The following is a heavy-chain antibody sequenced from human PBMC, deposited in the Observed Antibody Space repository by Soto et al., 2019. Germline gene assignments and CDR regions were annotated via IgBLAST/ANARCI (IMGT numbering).Heavy chain of an antibody. CDR3: AREYTAWPLAYGLDV. D-gene: IGHD2-2*02. J-gene: IGHJ6*02. CDR1: GFTFSTYS. V-gene: IGHV3-21*01. Sequence: GGSLRLSCVGSGFTFSTYSMNWVRQAPGKGLEWVSSISSRSDIYYADSVKGRFTISRDNAKNSVSLQMNSLRAEDTAVYYCAREYTAWPLAYGLDVWGQGTTVTVSS. CDR2: ISSRSDI.